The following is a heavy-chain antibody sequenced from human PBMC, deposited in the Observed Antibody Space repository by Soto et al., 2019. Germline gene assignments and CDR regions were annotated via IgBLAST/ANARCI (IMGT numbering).Heavy chain of an antibody. CDR3: ARGGGSSWFNPGGYDYYGMDV. CDR2: INAGNGNT. CDR1: GYTFTNYA. V-gene: IGHV1-3*01. D-gene: IGHD6-13*01. J-gene: IGHJ6*02. Sequence: QVQLVQSGADVKKPGASVKVSCKASGYTFTNYAMHWVRQAPGQRLEWMGWINAGNGNTKYSQKFQGRVTITRDTSASTAYMELSSLRSEDTAVYYCARGGGSSWFNPGGYDYYGMDVWGQGTTVTVSS.